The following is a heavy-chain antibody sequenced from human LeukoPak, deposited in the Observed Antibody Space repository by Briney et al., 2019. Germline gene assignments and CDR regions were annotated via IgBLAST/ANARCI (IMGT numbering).Heavy chain of an antibody. CDR3: ARDKDSNQRQFDY. V-gene: IGHV1-2*02. J-gene: IGHJ4*02. CDR2: INPNSGGT. CDR1: GYTFTGYY. D-gene: IGHD4-11*01. Sequence: ASVKVSCKASGYTFTGYYMHWVRQAPGQGLEWMGWINPNSGGTNYAQKFQGRVTMTRDTSISTAYMELSRLRSDDTAVYYCARDKDSNQRQFDYWGQGTLVTVSS.